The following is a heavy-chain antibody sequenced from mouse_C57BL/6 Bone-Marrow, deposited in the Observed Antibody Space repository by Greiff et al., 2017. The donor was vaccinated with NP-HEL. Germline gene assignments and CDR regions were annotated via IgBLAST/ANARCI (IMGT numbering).Heavy chain of an antibody. J-gene: IGHJ4*01. Sequence: EVHLVESGAELVKPGASVKLSCTASGFNITDYYMHWVKQRTEQGLEWIGRFDPEDGETKYAQKFQGKATITTDTSSNTAYVPLSSLTSEDTAVYYCSRDYGSFYYYAMDYWGQGTSVTVSS. CDR2: FDPEDGET. D-gene: IGHD1-1*01. CDR3: SRDYGSFYYYAMDY. V-gene: IGHV14-2*01. CDR1: GFNITDYY.